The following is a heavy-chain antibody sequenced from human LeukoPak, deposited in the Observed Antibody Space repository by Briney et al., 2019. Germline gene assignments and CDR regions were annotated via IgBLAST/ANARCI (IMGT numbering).Heavy chain of an antibody. J-gene: IGHJ4*02. CDR1: GFTFSDYW. D-gene: IGHD3-10*01. V-gene: IGHV3-7*04. CDR2: IKQDGSEK. Sequence: GGSLRLSCTASGFTFSDYWMSWVRQAPGKGVEWVANIKQDGSEKYYVDSVKGRFTISRDSAKNSLYLQMISLRVEDTAVYYCARGSGSFYIYWGQGTLVTVSS. CDR3: ARGSGSFYIY.